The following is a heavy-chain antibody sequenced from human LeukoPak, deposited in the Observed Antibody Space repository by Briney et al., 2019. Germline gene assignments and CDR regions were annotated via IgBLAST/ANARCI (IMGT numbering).Heavy chain of an antibody. J-gene: IGHJ4*02. CDR2: IFRSGST. Sequence: PSETLSLTCAVSGDSLNTNTWWSWVRQPPGKGLEWTGEIFRSGSTNYRPSLESRLTISMDKSKNSFSLRLTSVTAADTAVYYCAREIFGARAFQYWGQGILVTVSS. D-gene: IGHD3-3*01. CDR3: AREIFGARAFQY. CDR1: GDSLNTNTW. V-gene: IGHV4-4*02.